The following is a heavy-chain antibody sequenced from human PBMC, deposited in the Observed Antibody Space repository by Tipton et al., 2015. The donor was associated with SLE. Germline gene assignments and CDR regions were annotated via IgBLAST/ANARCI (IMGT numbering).Heavy chain of an antibody. Sequence: SLRLSCAASGFTFDDYAMHWVRQAPGKGLEWVSGISWNSGSIGYADSVKGRFTISRDNAKNSLYLQMNSLRAEDTALYYCAKDIGDGYLGGAFDIWGQGTMVTVSS. CDR1: GFTFDDYA. V-gene: IGHV3-9*01. CDR2: ISWNSGSI. D-gene: IGHD5-24*01. CDR3: AKDIGDGYLGGAFDI. J-gene: IGHJ3*02.